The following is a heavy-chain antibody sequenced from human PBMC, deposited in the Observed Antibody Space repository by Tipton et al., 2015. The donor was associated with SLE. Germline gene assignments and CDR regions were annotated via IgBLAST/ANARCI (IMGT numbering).Heavy chain of an antibody. V-gene: IGHV4-59*11. Sequence: TLSLTCTVSGASISSLYWNWIRQPTGKGLEWIGYFHYSGGTNYNPSLRSRVTISGDTSKNQFSLRLYSVTAADTAVYYCARRDCSVDSCVESWGQGKLFTVSS. J-gene: IGHJ4*02. D-gene: IGHD2-21*01. CDR2: FHYSGGT. CDR3: ARRDCSVDSCVES. CDR1: GASISSLY.